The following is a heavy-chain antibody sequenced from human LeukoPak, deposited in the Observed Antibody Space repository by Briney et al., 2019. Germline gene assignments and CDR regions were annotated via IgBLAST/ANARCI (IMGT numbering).Heavy chain of an antibody. Sequence: SETLSLTCSVSGGSFSSSSYYWSWIRQPPGKGLEWIGYIYYSGSTNYNPSLKSRVTISVDTSKNQFSLKLSSVTAADTAVYYCARVGITARPNFDYWGQGTLVTVSS. CDR2: IYYSGST. J-gene: IGHJ4*02. D-gene: IGHD6-6*01. CDR3: ARVGITARPNFDY. CDR1: GGSFSSSSYY. V-gene: IGHV4-61*01.